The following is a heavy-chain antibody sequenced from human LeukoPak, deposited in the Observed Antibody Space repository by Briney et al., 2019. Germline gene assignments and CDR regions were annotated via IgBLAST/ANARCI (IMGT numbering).Heavy chain of an antibody. CDR1: GFTFSGSA. Sequence: PGGSLRLSCAASGFTFSGSAMHWVRQASGKGLEWVGRIRSKANSYATAYAASVKGRFTISRDGSKNTAYLQMNSLKTEDTAVYYCTRLSGIAAAGTSGVDFDYWGQGTLVTVSS. V-gene: IGHV3-73*01. D-gene: IGHD6-13*01. CDR2: IRSKANSYAT. CDR3: TRLSGIAAAGTSGVDFDY. J-gene: IGHJ4*02.